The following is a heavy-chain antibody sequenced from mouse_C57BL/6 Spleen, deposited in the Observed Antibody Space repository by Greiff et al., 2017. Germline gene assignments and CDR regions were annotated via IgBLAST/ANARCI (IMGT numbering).Heavy chain of an antibody. CDR1: GYTFTDYE. D-gene: IGHD1-1*01. V-gene: IGHV1-15*01. Sequence: VQLQQSGAELVRPGASVTLSCKASGYTFTDYEMHWVKQTPVHGLEWIGAIDPETGGNAYNQKFKGKAILTADKSSSTAYMELRILTSEDSAVYYCTRDYYGSSYGGWFAYWGQGTLVTVSA. CDR3: TRDYYGSSYGGWFAY. CDR2: IDPETGGN. J-gene: IGHJ3*01.